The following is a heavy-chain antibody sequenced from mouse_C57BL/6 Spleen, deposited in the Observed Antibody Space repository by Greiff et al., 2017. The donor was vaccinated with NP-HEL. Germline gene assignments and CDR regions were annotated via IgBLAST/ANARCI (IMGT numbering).Heavy chain of an antibody. CDR2: IHPNSGST. D-gene: IGHD2-4*01. V-gene: IGHV1-64*01. Sequence: VQLQQSGAELVKPGASVKLSCKASGYTFTSYWMHWVKQRPGQGLEWIGMIHPNSGSTNYNEKFKSKATLTVDKSSSTAYMQLSSLTSEDSAVYYCARSDYDDGYYAMDYWGQGTSVTVSS. CDR1: GYTFTSYW. CDR3: ARSDYDDGYYAMDY. J-gene: IGHJ4*01.